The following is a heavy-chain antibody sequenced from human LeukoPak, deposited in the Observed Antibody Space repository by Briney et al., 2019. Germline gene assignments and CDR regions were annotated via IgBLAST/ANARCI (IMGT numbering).Heavy chain of an antibody. CDR3: AVTYYDFLTGWSQRTLAY. D-gene: IGHD3-9*01. V-gene: IGHV4-34*01. J-gene: IGHJ4*02. CDR2: INQSGIT. CDR1: GGSFRGYY. Sequence: SETLSLTCAVYGGSFRGYYWSWIRQAPGKGLEWIGEINQSGITNYNPSLKSRVTISVDKSKPQFSLKLSSVTAADTAVYCCAVTYYDFLTGWSQRTLAYWGQGPLVTVSS.